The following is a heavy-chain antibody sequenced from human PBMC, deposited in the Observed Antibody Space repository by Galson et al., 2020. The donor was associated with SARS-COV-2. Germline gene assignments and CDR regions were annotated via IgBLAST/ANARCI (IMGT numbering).Heavy chain of an antibody. CDR3: ARIQGYCSSTSCYFFTPFDY. D-gene: IGHD2-2*01. CDR2: IFSNDEK. Sequence: SGPTLVKPTETLTLTCTVSGFSLSNARMGVSWIRQPPGKALEWLAHIFSNDEKSYSTSLKSRLTISKDTSKSQVVLTMTNMDPVDTATYYCARIQGYCSSTSCYFFTPFDYWGQGTLVTVSS. CDR1: GFSLSNARMG. V-gene: IGHV2-26*01. J-gene: IGHJ4*02.